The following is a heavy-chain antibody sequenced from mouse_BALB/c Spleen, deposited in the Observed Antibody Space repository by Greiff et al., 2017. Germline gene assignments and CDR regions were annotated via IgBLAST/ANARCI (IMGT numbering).Heavy chain of an antibody. J-gene: IGHJ1*01. CDR1: GFTFSSFG. CDR3: SRNYYGSRLWYFDV. D-gene: IGHD1-1*01. V-gene: IGHV5-17*02. Sequence: EVMLVESGGGLVQPGGSRKLSCAASGFTFSSFGMHWVRQAPEKGLEWVAYISSGSSTIYYADTVKGRFTISRDNPKNTLFLQMTSLRSEDTAMYYCSRNYYGSRLWYFDVWGAGTTVTVSS. CDR2: ISSGSSTI.